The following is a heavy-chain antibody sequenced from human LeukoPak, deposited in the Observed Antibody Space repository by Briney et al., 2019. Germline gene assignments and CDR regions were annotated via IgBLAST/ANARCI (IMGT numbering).Heavy chain of an antibody. D-gene: IGHD3-10*01. CDR3: AKVDSGSYYNVGDWFDP. CDR1: GFTFSSYV. CDR2: ISYDGSNE. Sequence: GGSLRLSCAASGFTFSSYVMHWVRQAPGKGLEWVAIISYDGSNEYYADSVRGRFTISRDNSKNTLYLQMNSLRAEDTAVYYCAKVDSGSYYNVGDWFDPWGQGTLVTVSS. J-gene: IGHJ5*02. V-gene: IGHV3-30*04.